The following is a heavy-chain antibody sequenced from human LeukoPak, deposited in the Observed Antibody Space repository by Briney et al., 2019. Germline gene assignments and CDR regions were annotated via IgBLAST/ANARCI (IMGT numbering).Heavy chain of an antibody. J-gene: IGHJ6*02. CDR3: ARVPYYYDSSGYYYYGMDV. D-gene: IGHD3-22*01. Sequence: PGGSLRLSCAASGFTVSSNYMSWVRQAPGKGLEWVSVIYSGGSTYYADSVKGRFTISRHNSKNTLYLQMNSLRAEDTAVYYCARVPYYYDSSGYYYYGMDVWGQGTTVTVSS. CDR2: IYSGGST. V-gene: IGHV3-53*04. CDR1: GFTVSSNY.